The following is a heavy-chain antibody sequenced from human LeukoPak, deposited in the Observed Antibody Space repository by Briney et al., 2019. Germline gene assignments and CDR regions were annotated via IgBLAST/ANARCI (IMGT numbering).Heavy chain of an antibody. V-gene: IGHV4-4*07. CDR2: IYPSGST. CDR1: GGSISSYY. CDR3: ASYRIQLWLRPSGAFDI. Sequence: SETLSLTCTVSGGSISSYYWSWIRQPAGKGLEWIGHIYPSGSTNYNPSLKSRVTISVDTSKNQFSLKLSSVTAADTAVYYCASYRIQLWLRPSGAFDIWGQGTMVTVSS. J-gene: IGHJ3*02. D-gene: IGHD5-18*01.